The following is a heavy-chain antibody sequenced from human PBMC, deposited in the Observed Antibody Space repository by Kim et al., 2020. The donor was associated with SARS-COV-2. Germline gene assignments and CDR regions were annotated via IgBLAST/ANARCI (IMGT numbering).Heavy chain of an antibody. CDR3: ARKYYAFDY. CDR1: GFPFSSYE. Sequence: GGYLRLSCAASGFPFSSYEMNWVRQAPGKGLEWVSYINSGGDAVYYADSVKGRFTISRDDAKNSLYLQMNSLRAEDTAVYYCARKYYAFDYWGQGTLVTVSS. CDR2: INSGGDAV. J-gene: IGHJ4*02. D-gene: IGHD3-3*01. V-gene: IGHV3-48*03.